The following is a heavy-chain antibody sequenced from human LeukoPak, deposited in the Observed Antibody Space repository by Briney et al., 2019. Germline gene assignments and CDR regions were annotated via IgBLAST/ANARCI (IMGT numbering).Heavy chain of an antibody. Sequence: SETLSLTCAVYGGSFSGYYWSWIRQPPGKGLEWIGEINHSGSTHYNPSLKSRVTISLDTSNNQFSLKLNSVTAADTAVYYCARGFPSSSRWFDPWGQGTLVTVSS. CDR1: GGSFSGYY. CDR2: INHSGST. J-gene: IGHJ5*02. V-gene: IGHV4-34*01. D-gene: IGHD6-6*01. CDR3: ARGFPSSSRWFDP.